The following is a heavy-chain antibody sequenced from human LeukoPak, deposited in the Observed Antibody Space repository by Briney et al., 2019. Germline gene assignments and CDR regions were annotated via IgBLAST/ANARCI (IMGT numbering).Heavy chain of an antibody. Sequence: GASVKVSCKASGYSFPGYYMHWVRQAPGQGLEWMGWINTNNGGTNYAQRFQGRVTMTRDTSINTAYMELSSLRSDDTAVYYCARDLHWGPDSGGRGPLVTVSS. J-gene: IGHJ4*02. D-gene: IGHD7-27*01. CDR3: ARDLHWGPDS. CDR1: GYSFPGYY. V-gene: IGHV1-2*02. CDR2: INTNNGGT.